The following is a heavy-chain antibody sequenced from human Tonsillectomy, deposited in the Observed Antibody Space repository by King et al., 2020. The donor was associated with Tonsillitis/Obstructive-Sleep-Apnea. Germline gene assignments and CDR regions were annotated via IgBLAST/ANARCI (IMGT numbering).Heavy chain of an antibody. CDR2: IYYSGST. J-gene: IGHJ5*02. CDR1: GGSISSGGYY. V-gene: IGHV4-31*03. Sequence: QLQESGPGLVKPSQTLSITCTVSGGSISSGGYYWGWIRQQRGKGLEWIGYIYYSGSTYYNPSLKSRVTISVDTSKNQFSLKLSSVTAADTAVYYCARAVDPYNWFDPWGQGTLVTVSS. CDR3: ARAVDPYNWFDP. D-gene: IGHD6-19*01.